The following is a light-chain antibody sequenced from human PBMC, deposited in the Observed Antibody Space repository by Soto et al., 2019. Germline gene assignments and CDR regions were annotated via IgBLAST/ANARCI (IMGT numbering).Light chain of an antibody. V-gene: IGKV3-15*01. CDR2: GAS. CDR1: QSVGSN. CDR3: QQYNNWPPIT. J-gene: IGKJ5*01. Sequence: IVMPPSPPPLSLSPGESGTLSCRASQSVGSNFAWYQQKPGQAPRLLIYGASTRATGVPARFSGSGSGTEFTLTISSLQSEDFAVYYCQQYNNWPPITYGQGTRREIK.